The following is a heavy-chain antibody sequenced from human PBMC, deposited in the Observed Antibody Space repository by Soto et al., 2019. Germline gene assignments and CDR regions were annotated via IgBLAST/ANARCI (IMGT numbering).Heavy chain of an antibody. D-gene: IGHD3-22*01. CDR1: RFTVSSNY. V-gene: IGHV3-53*01. CDR3: ARDLAGEYYYDSSGYSLWPHAFDI. J-gene: IGHJ3*02. CDR2: IYSGGST. Sequence: PGGSLRLSCAASRFTVSSNYMSWVRQAPGKGLEWVSVIYSGGSTYYADSVKGRFTISRDNSKNTLYLQMNSLRAEDTAVYYCARDLAGEYYYDSSGYSLWPHAFDIWGQGTMVTVSS.